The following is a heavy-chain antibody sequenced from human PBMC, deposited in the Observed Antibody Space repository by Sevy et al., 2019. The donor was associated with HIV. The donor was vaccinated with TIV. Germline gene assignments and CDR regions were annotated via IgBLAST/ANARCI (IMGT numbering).Heavy chain of an antibody. J-gene: IGHJ4*02. V-gene: IGHV4-39*01. CDR3: ARLHSRGGWYVNSFFDY. CDR1: GGSISSFSYY. CDR2: FYYSGGI. Sequence: SETLSLTCTVSGGSISSFSYYWGWIRQPPGKGLEWVGTFYYSGGIYYNPSLERQVTISVDTSKNQYSLKLSSVTAADASVYYCARLHSRGGWYVNSFFDYWGQGTLVTVSS. D-gene: IGHD6-19*01.